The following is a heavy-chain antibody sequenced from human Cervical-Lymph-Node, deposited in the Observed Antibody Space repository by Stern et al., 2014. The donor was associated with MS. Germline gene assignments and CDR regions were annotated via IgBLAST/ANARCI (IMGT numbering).Heavy chain of an antibody. J-gene: IGHJ5*02. CDR3: ARRHCSSRRCGWFDP. Sequence: EMQLVESGAEVKKPGESLKISCKGSGYSFTSYWIGWVRQMPGKGLEWMGSINPGDAETRYRPSFKGQVTISADKSTSTAYLQWSSLKASDTAMYYCARRHCSSRRCGWFDPWGQGTLVTVSS. CDR2: INPGDAET. CDR1: GYSFTSYW. V-gene: IGHV5-51*01. D-gene: IGHD2-2*01.